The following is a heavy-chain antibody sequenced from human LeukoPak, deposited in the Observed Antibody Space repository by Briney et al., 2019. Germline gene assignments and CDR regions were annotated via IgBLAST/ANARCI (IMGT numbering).Heavy chain of an antibody. V-gene: IGHV3-23*01. CDR3: AKARIPSGNGYYSD. Sequence: GGSLRLSCAGSGFTFSSYAMSWVRQAPGKGLEWVSDISGAGDRTYYADSVKGRFTISRDNSKNTLSLQMTSLRAEDTAIYYCAKARIPSGNGYYSDWGQGTLVTVSS. D-gene: IGHD3-22*01. CDR1: GFTFSSYA. J-gene: IGHJ4*02. CDR2: ISGAGDRT.